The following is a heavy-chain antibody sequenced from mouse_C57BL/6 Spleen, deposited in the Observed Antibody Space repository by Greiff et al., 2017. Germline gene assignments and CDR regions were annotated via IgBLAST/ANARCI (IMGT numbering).Heavy chain of an antibody. V-gene: IGHV1-72*01. D-gene: IGHD3-2*02. CDR2: IAPNSGGT. J-gene: IGHJ4*01. CDR3: ARTAQATPYDYAMDY. Sequence: QVQLQQPGAELVKPGASVKLSCKASGYTFTSYWMHWVKQRPGRGLEWIGRIAPNSGGTKYNEKFKSKATLTVDKPSSTAYMQLRSLTSEDSAVYYCARTAQATPYDYAMDYWGQGTSVTVSS. CDR1: GYTFTSYW.